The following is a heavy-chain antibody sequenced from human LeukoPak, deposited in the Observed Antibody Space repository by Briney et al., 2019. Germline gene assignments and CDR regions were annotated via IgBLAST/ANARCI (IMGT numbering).Heavy chain of an antibody. CDR2: MSAYNGKT. CDR3: ARVPVVGATLADY. J-gene: IGHJ4*02. D-gene: IGHD1-26*01. CDR1: GYSFTSYG. Sequence: ASVKVSCKASGYSFTSYGFNWVRQAPGQGLEWMGWMSAYNGKTNYAHSLQGRVTVTADTSTSTAYMELRSLRSDDTAVYYCARVPVVGATLADYWGQGTLVTVSS. V-gene: IGHV1-18*01.